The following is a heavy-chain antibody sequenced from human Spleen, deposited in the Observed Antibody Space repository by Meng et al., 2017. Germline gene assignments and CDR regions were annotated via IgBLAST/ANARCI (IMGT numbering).Heavy chain of an antibody. Sequence: QGQLQQWGAGLLKPSETLSLTCVVSGGSFSDYYWSWIRQPPGKGLEWIGEINHSGSTNYNPSLESRATISVDTSQNNLSLKLSSVTAADSAVYYCAIGPTTMAHDFDYWGQGTLVTVSS. CDR2: INHSGST. CDR1: GGSFSDYY. D-gene: IGHD4-11*01. J-gene: IGHJ4*02. CDR3: AIGPTTMAHDFDY. V-gene: IGHV4-34*01.